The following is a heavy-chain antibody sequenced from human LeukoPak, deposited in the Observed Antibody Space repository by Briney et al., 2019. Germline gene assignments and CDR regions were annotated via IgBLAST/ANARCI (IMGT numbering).Heavy chain of an antibody. CDR1: GFTFSSYW. V-gene: IGHV3-7*01. CDR3: ARDSNGDYGGGFDP. Sequence: GGSLRLSCVASGFTFSSYWVSWVRQAPGKGLEWVASIRPDGSEDHSMDSVKGRFTISRDNSKNTLYLQMNSLRAEDTAVYYCARDSNGDYGGGFDPWGQGTLVTVSS. CDR2: IRPDGSED. D-gene: IGHD4-17*01. J-gene: IGHJ5*02.